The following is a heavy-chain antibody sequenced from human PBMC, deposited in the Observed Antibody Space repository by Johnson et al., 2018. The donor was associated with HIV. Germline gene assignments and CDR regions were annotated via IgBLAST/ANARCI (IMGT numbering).Heavy chain of an antibody. CDR2: INWNGGSA. Sequence: VQLVESGGGVVRPGGSLRLSCAGSGFIFDDYGMSWVRQVPGKGLEWVSGINWNGGSAGDADSVKGRFTICRDNSKNTLYCQMNSLRSDDTAVYYCAKESETYVGNIDFQHAFDIWGQGTMVTVSS. CDR1: GFIFDDYG. D-gene: IGHD4-23*01. CDR3: AKESETYVGNIDFQHAFDI. V-gene: IGHV3-20*04. J-gene: IGHJ3*02.